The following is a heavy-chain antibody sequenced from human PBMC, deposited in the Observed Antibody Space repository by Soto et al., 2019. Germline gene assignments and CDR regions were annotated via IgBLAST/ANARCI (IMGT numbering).Heavy chain of an antibody. J-gene: IGHJ4*02. CDR1: GFTFSDHY. Sequence: GGSLRLSCAASGFTFSDHYMDWVRQAPGKGLEWVGRTRNKANSYTTEYAASVKGRFTISRDDSKNSLYLQMNGLKTEDTAVYYCARVDDSSGYYYDYWGQGTLVTVSS. CDR2: TRNKANSYTT. CDR3: ARVDDSSGYYYDY. V-gene: IGHV3-72*01. D-gene: IGHD3-22*01.